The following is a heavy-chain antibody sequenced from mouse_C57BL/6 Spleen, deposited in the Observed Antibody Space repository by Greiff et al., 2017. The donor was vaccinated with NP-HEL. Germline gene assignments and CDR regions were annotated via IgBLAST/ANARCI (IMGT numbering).Heavy chain of an antibody. J-gene: IGHJ2*01. CDR3: ARSWSYYFDY. CDR1: GFTFTDYY. CDR2: IRNKTNGYTT. D-gene: IGHD1-1*02. Sequence: EVMLVESGGGLVQPGGSLSLSCAASGFTFTDYYMSWVRQPPGKALEWLGFIRNKTNGYTTEYSAAVKGRCTISRDNSQSILYLQMNALRAEDSATYYCARSWSYYFDYWGQGTTLTVSS. V-gene: IGHV7-3*01.